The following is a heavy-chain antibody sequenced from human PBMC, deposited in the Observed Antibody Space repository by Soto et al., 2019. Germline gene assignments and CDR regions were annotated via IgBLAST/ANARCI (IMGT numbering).Heavy chain of an antibody. J-gene: IGHJ6*02. Sequence: PSETLSLTCTVSGGSISSGGYYWSWIRQHPGKGLEWIGYIYYSGSTHYNPSLKSRVTISVDTSKNQFSLKLSSVTAADTAVYYCARDQRTIFGDNAYGMDVWGQGTTVTVSS. D-gene: IGHD3-3*01. V-gene: IGHV4-31*03. CDR3: ARDQRTIFGDNAYGMDV. CDR2: IYYSGST. CDR1: GGSISSGGYY.